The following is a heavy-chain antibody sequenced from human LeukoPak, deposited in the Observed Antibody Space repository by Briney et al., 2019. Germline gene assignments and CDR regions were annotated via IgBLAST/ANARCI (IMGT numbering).Heavy chain of an antibody. CDR1: GGSISSYY. Sequence: PSETLSLTCTVSGGSISSYYWSWIRQPAGKGLEWIGRIYTSGSTNYNPSLKSRVTTSVDTSKNQFSLKLSSVTAADTAVYYCARSGTVDSSSYHDAFDIWGQGTMVTVSS. D-gene: IGHD6-13*01. CDR3: ARSGTVDSSSYHDAFDI. V-gene: IGHV4-4*07. J-gene: IGHJ3*02. CDR2: IYTSGST.